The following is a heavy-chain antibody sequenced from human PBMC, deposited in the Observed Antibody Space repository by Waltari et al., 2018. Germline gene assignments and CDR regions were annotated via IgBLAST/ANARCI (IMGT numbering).Heavy chain of an antibody. V-gene: IGHV3-15*01. CDR2: IKSKTDGGTT. CDR1: GITFSNLW. D-gene: IGHD6-25*01. Sequence: EVQLVESGGGLVKPGGSLRLSCAACGITFSNLWMSWVRQAPGKGLEWVGRIKSKTDGGTTDYAAPVKGRFTISRDDSKNTLYLQMNSLKTEDTAVYNCAAAAHYYGMDVWGQGTTVTVSS. CDR3: AAAAHYYGMDV. J-gene: IGHJ6*02.